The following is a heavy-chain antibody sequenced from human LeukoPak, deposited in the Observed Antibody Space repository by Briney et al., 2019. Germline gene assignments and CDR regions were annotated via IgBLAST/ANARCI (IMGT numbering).Heavy chain of an antibody. J-gene: IGHJ4*02. CDR3: VGEGDYWHRFDY. V-gene: IGHV4-59*01. CDR1: GDSIRSYY. D-gene: IGHD4-17*01. CDR2: IHYTGTT. Sequence: PSETLSLTCTVSGDSIRSYYWTWLRQPPGKGLEWIGYIHYTGTTNYNPSLKSRVTISVDTSKNQFSLKLNSVTAADTAVYYCVGEGDYWHRFDYWGRGTLVTVSS.